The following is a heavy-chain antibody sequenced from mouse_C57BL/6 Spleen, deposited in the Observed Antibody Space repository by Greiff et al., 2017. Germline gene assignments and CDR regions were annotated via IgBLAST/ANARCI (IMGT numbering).Heavy chain of an antibody. J-gene: IGHJ4*01. CDR1: GYTFTSYW. V-gene: IGHV1-53*01. CDR2: INPSNGGT. D-gene: IGHD3-2*02. Sequence: QVQLKQPGTELVKPGASVKLSCKASGYTFTSYWMHWVKQGPGQGLAWIGNINPSNGGTNYNEKFKSKATLTVDKSSSTAYMQLSSLTSEDSAVYYFAIETAQALLYAMDYWGQGTSVTVSS. CDR3: AIETAQALLYAMDY.